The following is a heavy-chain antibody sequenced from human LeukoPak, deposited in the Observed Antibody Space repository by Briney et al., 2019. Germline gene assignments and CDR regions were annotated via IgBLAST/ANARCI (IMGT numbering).Heavy chain of an antibody. CDR1: GYTFTSYG. V-gene: IGHV1-18*01. J-gene: IGHJ4*02. CDR3: ARGDGGFTGYSSGWYGDYFDY. Sequence: ASVTVSFKASGYTFTSYGISWVRQAPGQGLEWMGWISAYNGNTNYAQKLQGRVTMTTDTSTSTAYMELRSLRSDDTAVYYCARGDGGFTGYSSGWYGDYFDYWGQGTLVTVSS. CDR2: ISAYNGNT. D-gene: IGHD6-19*01.